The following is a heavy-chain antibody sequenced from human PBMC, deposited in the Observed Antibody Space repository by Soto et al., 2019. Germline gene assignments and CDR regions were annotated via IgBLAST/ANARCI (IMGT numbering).Heavy chain of an antibody. Sequence: SETLSLTCTVSGGSINSGDYYWTWVRQPPGKGLEWIGNIFHSGSTYYTPSLQSRVTISLDTSKNHFSLKLSSVTPADTAVYYCARDRYYGSGTYYNFYSGMDVWGQGTTVTVSS. V-gene: IGHV4-30-4*01. CDR2: IFHSGST. D-gene: IGHD3-10*01. CDR3: ARDRYYGSGTYYNFYSGMDV. J-gene: IGHJ6*02. CDR1: GGSINSGDYY.